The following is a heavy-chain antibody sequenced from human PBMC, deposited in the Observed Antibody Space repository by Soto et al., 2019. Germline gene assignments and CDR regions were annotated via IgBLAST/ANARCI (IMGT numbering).Heavy chain of an antibody. CDR2: ISYDGSNK. D-gene: IGHD5-12*01. J-gene: IGHJ4*02. Sequence: AESLTLSCAASGFTISSHGMHWVRQAPGKGLEWVAGISYDGSNKYYEDSVKGRSTTSGDNTKHTPYLQMTSPTADKTAEYYGAKDQVWLRNDFDYWGQGTLVTVSS. CDR3: AKDQVWLRNDFDY. CDR1: GFTISSHG. V-gene: IGHV3-30*18.